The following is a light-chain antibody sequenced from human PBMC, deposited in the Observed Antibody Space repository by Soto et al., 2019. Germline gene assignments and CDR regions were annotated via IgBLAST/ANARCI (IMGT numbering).Light chain of an antibody. CDR3: QSYDSRLRGVV. CDR1: KSNIGADYG. V-gene: IGLV1-40*01. CDR2: SNT. Sequence: QAVVTQPPSVSGAPGQRVTISCNGSKSNIGADYGVHWYQQLPGTAPKVLIYSNTNRPSGVPERFSASKSGTSASLAITGLQIEDESDYYCQSYDSRLRGVVFGVGTKLTVL. J-gene: IGLJ2*01.